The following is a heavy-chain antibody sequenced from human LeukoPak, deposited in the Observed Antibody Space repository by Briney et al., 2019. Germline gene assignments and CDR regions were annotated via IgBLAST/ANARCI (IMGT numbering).Heavy chain of an antibody. J-gene: IGHJ4*02. D-gene: IGHD2-2*01. CDR3: ASEGEVVASVGDIVVGESVPNDY. V-gene: IGHV1-24*01. Sequence: ASVKVSCKVSGYTLTELSMHWVRQAPGKGLEWMGGFDPEDGETIYAQKFQGRVTMTEDTSTDTAYMELSSLRSEDTAVYYCASEGEVVASVGDIVVGESVPNDYWGQGTLVTVSS. CDR2: FDPEDGET. CDR1: GYTLTELS.